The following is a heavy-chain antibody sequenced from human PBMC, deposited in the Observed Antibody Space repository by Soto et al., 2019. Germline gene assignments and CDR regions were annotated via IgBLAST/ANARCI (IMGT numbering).Heavy chain of an antibody. CDR1: GFIFTTYG. CDR3: GRDLQVGVIYFDP. D-gene: IGHD1-26*01. J-gene: IGHJ5*02. Sequence: QVQMVESGGGVVQPGRSLTLSCVTSGFIFTTYGMHWVRQAPGKGLDWVAAIQSDGSKKYYADSVKGRFTISRDDSKNTLYLHMNSLTGEDTADYYCGRDLQVGVIYFDPWGQGTLVTVSS. CDR2: IQSDGSKK. V-gene: IGHV3-33*05.